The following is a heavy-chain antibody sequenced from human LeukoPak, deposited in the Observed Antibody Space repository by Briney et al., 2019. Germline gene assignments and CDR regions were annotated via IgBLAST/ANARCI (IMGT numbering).Heavy chain of an antibody. CDR3: ARGSYGSGSYNPLKFDY. CDR1: GFTFSSYS. CDR2: ISSSSSTI. Sequence: GGSLRLSCAASGFTFSSYSMNWVRQAPGKGLEWVSYISSSSSTIYYADSVKGRFTISRDNAKNSLYLQMNSLRAEDTAVYYCARGSYGSGSYNPLKFDYWGQGTLVTVSS. J-gene: IGHJ4*02. V-gene: IGHV3-48*01. D-gene: IGHD3-10*01.